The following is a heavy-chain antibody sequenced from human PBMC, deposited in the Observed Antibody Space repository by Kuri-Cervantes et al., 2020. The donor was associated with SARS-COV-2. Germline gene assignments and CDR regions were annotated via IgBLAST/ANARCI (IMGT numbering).Heavy chain of an antibody. CDR1: GFTFSSYA. V-gene: IGHV3-30*04. J-gene: IGHJ4*02. CDR3: AKDAAYSGGWGTFDY. CDR2: ISYDGSNK. D-gene: IGHD6-19*01. Sequence: GGSLRLSCAASGFTFSSYAMHWVRQAPGKGLEWVAVISYDGSNKYYADSVKGRFTISRDNSKNTLYLQMNSLRAEDTAVYYCAKDAAYSGGWGTFDYWGQGTLVTVSS.